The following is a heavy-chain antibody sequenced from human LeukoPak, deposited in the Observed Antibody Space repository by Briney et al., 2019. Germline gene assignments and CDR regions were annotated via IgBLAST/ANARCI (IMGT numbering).Heavy chain of an antibody. CDR2: IYYSGST. D-gene: IGHD3-3*01. CDR1: GGSISTYY. CDR3: ARFKGLRFLEWSLDY. J-gene: IGHJ4*02. V-gene: IGHV4-59*01. Sequence: SETLSLTCTVSGGSISTYYWNWIRQPPGKGLEWIGYIYYSGSTNYNPSLKSRVTISVDTSKNQFSLKLSSVTAADTAVYYCARFKGLRFLEWSLDYWGQGTLVTVSS.